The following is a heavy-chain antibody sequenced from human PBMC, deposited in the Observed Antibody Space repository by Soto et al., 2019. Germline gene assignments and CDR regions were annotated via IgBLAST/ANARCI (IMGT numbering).Heavy chain of an antibody. CDR2: INPNSGGT. J-gene: IGHJ5*02. D-gene: IGHD6-19*01. Sequence: ASVKVSCKASGYTFTGYYMHWVRQAPGQGLEWMGWINPNSGGTNYAQKFQGWVTMTRDTSISTAYMELSRLRSDDTAVYYCARAPRGWGSRNWFDPWGQGTLVTVSS. CDR3: ARAPRGWGSRNWFDP. V-gene: IGHV1-2*04. CDR1: GYTFTGYY.